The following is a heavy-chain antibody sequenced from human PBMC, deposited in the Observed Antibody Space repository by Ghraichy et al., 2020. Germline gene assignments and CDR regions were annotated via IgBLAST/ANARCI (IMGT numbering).Heavy chain of an antibody. J-gene: IGHJ4*02. CDR1: GFTFSSYA. D-gene: IGHD3-16*01. Sequence: GESLNISCAASGFTFSSYAMSWVRQAPGRGLEWVSVISSSGGSIYYADSVKGRFTISRDNSKNTLYVQMNSLRAEDTAVYYCAKDAPIDSSHTGGIDNWGQRTLVTVSS. CDR3: AKDAPIDSSHTGGIDN. V-gene: IGHV3-23*01. CDR2: ISSSGGSI.